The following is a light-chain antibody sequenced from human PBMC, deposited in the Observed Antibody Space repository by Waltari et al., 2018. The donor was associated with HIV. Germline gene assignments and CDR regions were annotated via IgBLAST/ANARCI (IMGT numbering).Light chain of an antibody. CDR2: GAS. Sequence: DMQMTQSPSSLSASVGDRVTVTCRASQSIGKYLNWFQQKPGKAPTLLIFGASSLHSGVPTRFSGSGSGTDFTLTIHSLQPEDFATYWCQQSYTSSYTFGQGTRLEIK. CDR1: QSIGKY. V-gene: IGKV1-39*01. CDR3: QQSYTSSYT. J-gene: IGKJ2*01.